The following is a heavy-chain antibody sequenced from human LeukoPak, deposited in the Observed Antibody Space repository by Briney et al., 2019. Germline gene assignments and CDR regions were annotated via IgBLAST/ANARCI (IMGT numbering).Heavy chain of an antibody. CDR1: GFTFSSYA. D-gene: IGHD6-13*01. J-gene: IGHJ4*02. CDR3: AKVAGYSSSWYDEY. Sequence: PGGSLRLSCAASGFTFSSYAMSWVRQAPGKGLEWVSAISGSGGSTYYADSVKGRFTISRDNSKNRLYLQMNSLRAEDTAVYYCAKVAGYSSSWYDEYWGQGTLVTVSS. CDR2: ISGSGGST. V-gene: IGHV3-23*01.